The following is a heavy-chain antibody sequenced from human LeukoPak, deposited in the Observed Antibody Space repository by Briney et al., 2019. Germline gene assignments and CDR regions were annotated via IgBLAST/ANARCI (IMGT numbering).Heavy chain of an antibody. Sequence: PGGSLRLSCAASGFTFSSYWMSWVRQAPGQGREGVANIKQDGSEKYYVDSVKGRFTISRDNAKNSLYLQMNSLSAEDTAVYYCASRLPIYYYDSSGYYHHDAFDICGQGTMFTVSS. J-gene: IGHJ3*02. CDR3: ASRLPIYYYDSSGYYHHDAFDI. CDR1: GFTFSSYW. CDR2: IKQDGSEK. D-gene: IGHD3-22*01. V-gene: IGHV3-7*01.